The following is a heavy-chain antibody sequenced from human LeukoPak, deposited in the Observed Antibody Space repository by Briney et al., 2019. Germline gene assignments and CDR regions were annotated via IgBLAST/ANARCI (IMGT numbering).Heavy chain of an antibody. V-gene: IGHV4-59*01. J-gene: IGHJ4*02. CDR2: IYYSGST. D-gene: IGHD6-6*01. CDR3: ARGHIEPRPGRFDY. CDR1: GGSISSYY. Sequence: SETLSLTCTVSGGSISSYYWSWIRQPPGKGLEWIGYIYYSGSTNYNPSLKSRVTISVDTSKNQFSLKLSSVTAADTAVYYCARGHIEPRPGRFDYWGQGTLVTVSS.